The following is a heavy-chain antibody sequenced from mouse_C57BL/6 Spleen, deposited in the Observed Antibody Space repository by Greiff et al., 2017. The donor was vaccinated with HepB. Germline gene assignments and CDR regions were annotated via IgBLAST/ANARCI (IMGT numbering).Heavy chain of an antibody. CDR1: GFTFSDYG. Sequence: EVMLVESGGGLVKPGGSLKLSCAASGFTFSDYGMHWVRQAPEKGLEWVAYISSGSSTISYADTVKGRFTISRDNAKNTLFLQMTSLRSEDTAMYYCARRLYSNFWYFDVWGTGTTVTVSS. J-gene: IGHJ1*03. CDR2: ISSGSSTI. V-gene: IGHV5-17*01. CDR3: ARRLYSNFWYFDV. D-gene: IGHD2-5*01.